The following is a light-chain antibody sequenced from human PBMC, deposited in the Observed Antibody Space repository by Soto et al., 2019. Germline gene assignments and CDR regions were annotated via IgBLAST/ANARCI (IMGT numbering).Light chain of an antibody. CDR1: QSVSSN. V-gene: IGKV3-20*01. CDR2: GAS. CDR3: QQYDTSPAWT. Sequence: EIVWTQSPATLSVSPGERATLSCRASQSVSSNLAWYQQKPGQAPRLLIYGASTRATGIPARFSGSGSGTDFTLTISRLEPEDFAVYYCQQYDTSPAWTFGQGTKVDIK. J-gene: IGKJ1*01.